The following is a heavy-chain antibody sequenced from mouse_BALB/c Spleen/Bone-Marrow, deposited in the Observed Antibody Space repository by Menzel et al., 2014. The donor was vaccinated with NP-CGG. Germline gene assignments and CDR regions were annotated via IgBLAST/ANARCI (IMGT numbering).Heavy chain of an antibody. CDR3: ARRTTTVVATDY. CDR2: INPSNGRT. V-gene: IGHV1S81*02. Sequence: QVQLKHSGAELVKPGASVKLSCKASGYTFTSYWMHWVKQGPGQGLEWIGEINPSNGRTNYNEKFKSKATLTVDKSSSTAYMQLSSLTSEDSAVYYCARRTTTVVATDYWGQGTTLTVSS. J-gene: IGHJ2*01. CDR1: GYTFTSYW. D-gene: IGHD1-1*01.